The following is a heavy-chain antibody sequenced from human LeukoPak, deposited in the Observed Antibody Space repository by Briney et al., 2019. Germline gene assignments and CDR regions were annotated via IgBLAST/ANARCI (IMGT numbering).Heavy chain of an antibody. CDR1: GYTFTSYA. CDR3: ARAPHCSSTSCYRGNWFDP. CDR2: INAGNGNT. J-gene: IGHJ5*02. Sequence: ASVKVSCKASGYTFTSYAMHWVRQAPGQRLEWMGWINAGNGNTKYSQKFQGRVTITRDTSASTAYMELSSLRSEDTAVYYCARAPHCSSTSCYRGNWFDPWGPGNPGHRLL. V-gene: IGHV1-3*01. D-gene: IGHD2-2*02.